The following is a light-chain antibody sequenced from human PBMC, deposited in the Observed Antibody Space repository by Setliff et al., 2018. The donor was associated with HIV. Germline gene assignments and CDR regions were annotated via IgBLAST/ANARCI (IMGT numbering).Light chain of an antibody. CDR1: SRDVGGHNY. Sequence: QSVLAQPASVSGSLGQSITMSCTGTSRDVGGHNYVSRYQQHPGKAPKLMIYDVSNRPSGVSNRFSGSKSGSTASLTISGLQAEDEADYYCSSFTSSNIYVFGTGTKVTVL. CDR2: DVS. CDR3: SSFTSSNIYV. J-gene: IGLJ1*01. V-gene: IGLV2-14*03.